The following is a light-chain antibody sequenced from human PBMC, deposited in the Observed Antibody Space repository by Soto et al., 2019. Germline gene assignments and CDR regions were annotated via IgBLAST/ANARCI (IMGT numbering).Light chain of an antibody. CDR3: QQFNSYSPGA. J-gene: IGKJ1*01. CDR1: QDISHF. CDR2: GSS. V-gene: IGKV1-16*01. Sequence: DIQLTQSPSSLSASVGDRVTFTCRASQDISHFLAWYQQKPGRAPKRLIYGSSSLQSGVPSRFSGSGSGTEFTLTISSLQPDDFATYYCQQFNSYSPGAFGQGTKVDIK.